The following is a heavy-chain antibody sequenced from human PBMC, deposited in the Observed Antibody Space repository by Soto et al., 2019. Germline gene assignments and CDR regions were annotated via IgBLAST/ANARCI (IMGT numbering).Heavy chain of an antibody. D-gene: IGHD6-25*01. CDR2: ISSGSSTI. Sequence: GGSLRLSCAAAGFRFNDYYMTWIRQAPGKGLEWVSYISSGSSTIYYAHSVKGRFTISRDNAKNSLYLQMNSLRAEDTAVYYCATSSGALAASFPYYFDYWGQGTLVTVSS. CDR1: GFRFNDYY. V-gene: IGHV3-11*01. CDR3: ATSSGALAASFPYYFDY. J-gene: IGHJ4*02.